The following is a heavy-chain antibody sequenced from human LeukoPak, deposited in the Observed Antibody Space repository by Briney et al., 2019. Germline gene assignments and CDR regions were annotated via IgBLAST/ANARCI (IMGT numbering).Heavy chain of an antibody. V-gene: IGHV3-21*01. D-gene: IGHD1-26*01. CDR1: GFTFNSYS. J-gene: IGHJ3*02. Sequence: GSLRLSCAASGFTFNSYSMNWVRQAPGKGLEWVSSISSGSSYIFYADSVKGRFTISRDNAKNSLYLQMNSLRAEDTAVYYCARQVGVDNAFDIWGQGTMVTISS. CDR2: ISSGSSYI. CDR3: ARQVGVDNAFDI.